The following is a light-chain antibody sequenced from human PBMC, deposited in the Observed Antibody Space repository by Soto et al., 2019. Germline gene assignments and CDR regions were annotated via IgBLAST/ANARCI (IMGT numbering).Light chain of an antibody. V-gene: IGLV2-14*01. CDR1: SSDVGGYNY. Sequence: QSALTQPASVSGSPGKSITISCTGTSSDVGGYNYVSWYQKHPGKAPKLMIYDVSNRPSGVSNRLSGSKSGNTASLTISGLQAEDEADYYCNSYTSSSTWVFGGGTQLTVL. CDR3: NSYTSSSTWV. J-gene: IGLJ3*02. CDR2: DVS.